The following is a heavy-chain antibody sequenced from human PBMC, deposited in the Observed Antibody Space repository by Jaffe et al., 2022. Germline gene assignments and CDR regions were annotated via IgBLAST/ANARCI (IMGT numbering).Heavy chain of an antibody. CDR3: AKASRTTWRYYFDY. CDR2: INPNAGST. Sequence: EVQLLESGGGLVQPGGSLRLSCAASGFTFSNYAMTWVRQAPGKGLEWVSSINPNAGSTYYADSLKGRFTISRDNSRDTLYLQMHSLRAEDTAVYYCAKASRTTWRYYFDYWGQGILVTVSS. J-gene: IGHJ4*02. V-gene: IGHV3-23*01. CDR1: GFTFSNYA. D-gene: IGHD4-17*01.